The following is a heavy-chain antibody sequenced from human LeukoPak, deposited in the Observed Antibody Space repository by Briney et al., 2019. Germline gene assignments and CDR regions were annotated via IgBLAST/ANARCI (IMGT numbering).Heavy chain of an antibody. Sequence: GGSLRLSCAASGFTFDDYAMHWVRQAPGKGLEWVSGISWNSGSIGYADSVKGRFTISRDNAKNSLYLQMNSLRAEDTALYYCAKGSQQLVSDYFDYWDQGTLVTVSS. J-gene: IGHJ4*02. CDR1: GFTFDDYA. CDR3: AKGSQQLVSDYFDY. V-gene: IGHV3-9*01. D-gene: IGHD6-6*01. CDR2: ISWNSGSI.